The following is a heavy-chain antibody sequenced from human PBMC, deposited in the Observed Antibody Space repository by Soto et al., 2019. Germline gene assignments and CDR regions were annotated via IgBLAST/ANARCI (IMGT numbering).Heavy chain of an antibody. D-gene: IGHD2-15*01. CDR2: IYSKAGKM. CDR3: ARDIAFDIDY. V-gene: IGHV1-18*01. CDR1: GYTFNDFG. J-gene: IGHJ4*02. Sequence: QVHLLQSGAEVQKPGASVKVSCKTSGYTFNDFGITWVRQAPGLGLEWLGWIYSKAGKMNFAPQFQNRVSMTTDTSTSTAFMECTSLKFDDSALYFGARDIAFDIDYWGQGTVVTVS.